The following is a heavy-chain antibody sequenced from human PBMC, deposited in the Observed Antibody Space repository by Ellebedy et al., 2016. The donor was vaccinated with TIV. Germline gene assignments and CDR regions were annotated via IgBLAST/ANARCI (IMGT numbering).Heavy chain of an antibody. D-gene: IGHD4-17*01. CDR1: GFSFRSYW. V-gene: IGHV3-7*01. CDR2: IYQDGSEK. CDR3: ARRGSYGDYAVQVNSWFDS. Sequence: GESLKISCAASGFSFRSYWMSWVRQAPGKGLEWVANIYQDGSEKYYVDSVEGRFTISRDNAKNELYLQMKSLRVEDTAVYYCARRGSYGDYAVQVNSWFDSWGQGTLVTVS. J-gene: IGHJ5*01.